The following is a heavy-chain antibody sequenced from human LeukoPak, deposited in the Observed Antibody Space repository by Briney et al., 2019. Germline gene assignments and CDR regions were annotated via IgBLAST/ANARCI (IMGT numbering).Heavy chain of an antibody. J-gene: IGHJ4*02. CDR1: GFTFSSYS. Sequence: GGSLRLSCAASGFTFSSYSMNWVRQAPGKGLEWVSSISSSSSYIYYADSVKGRFTISRDNAKNSLYLQMNSLRAEDTAVYYCARDPAIAARTQIDYWGQGTLVTVSS. D-gene: IGHD6-6*01. CDR3: ARDPAIAARTQIDY. CDR2: ISSSSSYI. V-gene: IGHV3-21*01.